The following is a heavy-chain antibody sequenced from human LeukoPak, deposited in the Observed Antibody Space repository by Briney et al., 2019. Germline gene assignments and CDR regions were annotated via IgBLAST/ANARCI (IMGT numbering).Heavy chain of an antibody. D-gene: IGHD3-22*01. CDR1: SGSISSGDYY. V-gene: IGHV4-30-4*08. CDR3: ATERSDYSDYYFDY. Sequence: SETLSLTCTVSSGSISSGDYYWSWIRQPPGKGLEWIGYIYHSGSTYYNPSLKSRVTISIDTSKNQFSLKVTSVTAADTAVYYCATERSDYSDYYFDYWGQGALVTVSS. J-gene: IGHJ4*02. CDR2: IYHSGST.